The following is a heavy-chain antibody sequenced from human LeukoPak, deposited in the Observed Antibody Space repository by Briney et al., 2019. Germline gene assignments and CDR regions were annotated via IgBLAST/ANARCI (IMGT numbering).Heavy chain of an antibody. V-gene: IGHV4-59*01. CDR1: GGSISSYY. CDR3: ARDLGVMVRAFDI. J-gene: IGHJ3*02. Sequence: PSETLSLTCTVSGGSISSYYWSWIRQPPGKRLEWIGYIYYSGSTSYNPSLKSRVNISVDTSKSQISLKLSSVTAADTAVYYCARDLGVMVRAFDIWGQGTMVTVSS. CDR2: IYYSGST. D-gene: IGHD5-18*01.